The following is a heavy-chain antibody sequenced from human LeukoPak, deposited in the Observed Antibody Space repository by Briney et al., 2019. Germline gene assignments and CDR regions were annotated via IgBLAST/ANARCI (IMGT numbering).Heavy chain of an antibody. Sequence: GGSLRLSCAASGFSFRNYAMSWVRQAPGKGLEWVSSISDSGGATYYADSVKGRFTISRDNSRNTLYLQLNSLGADDTAVYYCAKDRNRWLGKIGDYWGQGTLVTVSS. J-gene: IGHJ4*02. CDR1: GFSFRNYA. D-gene: IGHD4-23*01. CDR3: AKDRNRWLGKIGDY. V-gene: IGHV3-23*01. CDR2: ISDSGGAT.